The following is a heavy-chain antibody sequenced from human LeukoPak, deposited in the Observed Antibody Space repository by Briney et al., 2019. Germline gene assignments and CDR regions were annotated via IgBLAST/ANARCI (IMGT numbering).Heavy chain of an antibody. CDR2: INPNSGGT. CDR3: AREKDSSDAFDI. Sequence: GASVKVSCKASGYTFTGYYMHWVRQAPGQGLEWMGWINPNSGGTNYAQKFQGRVTMTRETSISTAYMELSRLRSDDTAVYYCAREKDSSDAFDIWGQGTMVTVSS. CDR1: GYTFTGYY. V-gene: IGHV1-2*02. J-gene: IGHJ3*02. D-gene: IGHD3-22*01.